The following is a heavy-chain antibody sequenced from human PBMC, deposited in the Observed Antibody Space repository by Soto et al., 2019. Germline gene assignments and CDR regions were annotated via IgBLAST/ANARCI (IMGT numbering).Heavy chain of an antibody. CDR2: IAGGGDGI. Sequence: EVQLLESGGGLVQPGGSLRLSCAASGFTFSTYALTWVRQAPGKGLECVSDIAGGGDGIKYADSVQGRFTISRDNSKNMLYLQMNSLRAEDTAVYYCAKERVPGDGRLALDYWGQGTLVTVSS. J-gene: IGHJ4*02. CDR3: AKERVPGDGRLALDY. V-gene: IGHV3-23*01. CDR1: GFTFSTYA.